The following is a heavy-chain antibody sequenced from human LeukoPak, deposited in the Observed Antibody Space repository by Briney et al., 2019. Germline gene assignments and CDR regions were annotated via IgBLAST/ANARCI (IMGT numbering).Heavy chain of an antibody. CDR3: ARGSGIAAVNDY. Sequence: PSGTLSLTCAVYGGSFSGYYWSWIRQPPGKGLEWIGEINHSGSTNYNPSLKSRVTISVDTSKNQFSLKLSSVTAADTAVYYCARGSGIAAVNDYWGQGTLVTVSS. CDR2: INHSGST. V-gene: IGHV4-34*01. CDR1: GGSFSGYY. D-gene: IGHD6-13*01. J-gene: IGHJ4*02.